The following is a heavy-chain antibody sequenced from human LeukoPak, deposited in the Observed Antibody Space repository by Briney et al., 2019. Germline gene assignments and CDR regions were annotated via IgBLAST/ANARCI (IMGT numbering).Heavy chain of an antibody. CDR1: GDSISSDSYY. D-gene: IGHD3-16*02. V-gene: IGHV4-61*02. CDR2: IYTSGST. J-gene: IGHJ4*02. Sequence: SETLSLTCTVSGDSISSDSYYWSWIRQPAGKGLEWIGRIYTSGSTNYNPSLKSRVTISVDTSKNQFSLKLSSVTAADTAVYYCARTYDYIWGSFRSHSFDSWGQGTLVTVSS. CDR3: ARTYDYIWGSFRSHSFDS.